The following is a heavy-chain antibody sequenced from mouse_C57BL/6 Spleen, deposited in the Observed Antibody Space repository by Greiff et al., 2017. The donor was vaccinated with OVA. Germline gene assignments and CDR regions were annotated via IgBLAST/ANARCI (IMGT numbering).Heavy chain of an antibody. CDR2: FYPGSGSI. D-gene: IGHD1-1*01. CDR3: ARHEVYYGGSLYWYFDV. CDR1: GYTFTEYT. J-gene: IGHJ1*03. Sequence: QVQLQQSGAELVKPGASVKLSCKASGYTFTEYTIHWVKQRSGQGLEWIGWFYPGSGSIKYNEKFKDKATLTADKSSSTVYMELSRLTSEDSAFYFYARHEVYYGGSLYWYFDVWGTGTTVTVSS. V-gene: IGHV1-62-2*01.